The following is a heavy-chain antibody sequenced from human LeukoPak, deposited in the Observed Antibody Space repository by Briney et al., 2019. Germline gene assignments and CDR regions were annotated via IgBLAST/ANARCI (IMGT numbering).Heavy chain of an antibody. CDR1: GFTFSSYA. CDR2: ISGSGGST. Sequence: GGSLRLSCAASGFTFSSYAMSWVRQAPGEGLEWVSAISGSGGSTYYADSVKGRFTISRDNSKNTLYLQMNSLRAEDTAVYYCEKDRTHGMDVWGQGTTVTVSS. CDR3: EKDRTHGMDV. D-gene: IGHD1-14*01. V-gene: IGHV3-23*01. J-gene: IGHJ6*02.